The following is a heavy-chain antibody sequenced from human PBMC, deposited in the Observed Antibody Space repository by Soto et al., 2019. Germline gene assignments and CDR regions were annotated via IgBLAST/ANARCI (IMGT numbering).Heavy chain of an antibody. D-gene: IGHD2-21*02. Sequence: QVQLVQSGAEVKKPGSSVKVSCKASGGTFSSYAISWVRQAPGQGLEWMGGIIPIFGTANYAQKFQGRVTITVDESTSTAYMELSSLRSEDTAVYYCARGRAYCGGDCYSPYFDYWGQGTLVTVSS. V-gene: IGHV1-69*12. J-gene: IGHJ4*02. CDR2: IIPIFGTA. CDR3: ARGRAYCGGDCYSPYFDY. CDR1: GGTFSSYA.